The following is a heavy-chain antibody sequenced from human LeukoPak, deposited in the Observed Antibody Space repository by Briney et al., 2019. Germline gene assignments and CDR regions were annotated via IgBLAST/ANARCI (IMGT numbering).Heavy chain of an antibody. CDR2: IYYSGTT. Sequence: SETLSLTCTVSGGSIISGGHYWSWIRQHPGKGLEWIGYIYYSGTTYYNPSLKSRVTTSVDTSVNQFSLRLTSVTAADTAVYYCARDQDGYSRFDYWGQGTLVTVSS. CDR3: ARDQDGYSRFDY. CDR1: GGSIISGGHY. D-gene: IGHD5-24*01. J-gene: IGHJ4*02. V-gene: IGHV4-31*03.